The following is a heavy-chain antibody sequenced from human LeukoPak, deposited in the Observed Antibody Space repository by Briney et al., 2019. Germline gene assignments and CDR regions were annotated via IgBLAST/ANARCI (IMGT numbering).Heavy chain of an antibody. V-gene: IGHV3-30-3*01. CDR2: ISYDGSNK. J-gene: IGHJ6*02. CDR1: GFTFSSYA. Sequence: PGRSLRLTCAASGFTFSSYAMHWVRQAPGKGLEWVAVISYDGSNKYYADSVKGRFTISRDNSKNTLYLQMNSLRAEDTAVYYCARDHYGMDVWGQGTTVTVSS. CDR3: ARDHYGMDV.